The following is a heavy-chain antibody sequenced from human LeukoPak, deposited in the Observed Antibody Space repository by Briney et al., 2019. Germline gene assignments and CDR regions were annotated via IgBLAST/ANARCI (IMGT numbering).Heavy chain of an antibody. V-gene: IGHV3-15*01. CDR3: TSPVGNWNDADY. J-gene: IGHJ4*02. CDR2: IKSKTDGGTT. CDR1: GFTFSNAW. Sequence: GGSLRLSCAASGFTFSNAWKSWVRQAPGKGLEWVGRIKSKTDGGTTDYAAPVKGRFTISRDDSKNTAYLQMNSLKTEDTAVYYCTSPVGNWNDADYWGQGTLVTVSS. D-gene: IGHD1-1*01.